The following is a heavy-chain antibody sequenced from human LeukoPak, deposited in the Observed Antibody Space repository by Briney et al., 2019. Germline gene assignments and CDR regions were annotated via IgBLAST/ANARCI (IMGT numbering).Heavy chain of an antibody. CDR2: IYYSGST. Sequence: PSETLSLTCTVPGGSISSYYWSWIRKPPGKGLEWIGYIYYSGSTNYNPSLKSRVTISVDTSKNQFSLKLSSVTAADTAVYYCARAHYFVDYYMDVWGKGTTVTISS. J-gene: IGHJ6*03. D-gene: IGHD3-9*01. CDR3: ARAHYFVDYYMDV. V-gene: IGHV4-59*01. CDR1: GGSISSYY.